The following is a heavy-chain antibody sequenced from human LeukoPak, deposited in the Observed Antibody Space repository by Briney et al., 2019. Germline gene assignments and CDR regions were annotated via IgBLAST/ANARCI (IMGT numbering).Heavy chain of an antibody. CDR1: GFTVSTNY. CDR2: IYSGGST. V-gene: IGHV3-66*01. J-gene: IGHJ4*02. D-gene: IGHD3-22*01. Sequence: GGSLRLSCAASGFTVSTNYMSWVRQAPGKGLEWVSVIYSGGSTYYADSVKGRFTISRDNSKNTLYLQMNSLRAEDTAVYYCARDYPYYYDGSGYYSLDYWGQGTLVTVSS. CDR3: ARDYPYYYDGSGYYSLDY.